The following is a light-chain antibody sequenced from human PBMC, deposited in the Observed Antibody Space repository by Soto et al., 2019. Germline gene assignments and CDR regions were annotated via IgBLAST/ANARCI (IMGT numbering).Light chain of an antibody. J-gene: IGLJ1*01. CDR2: DVS. V-gene: IGLV2-14*03. Sequence: QSVLTQPASVSGSPGQSITISCTGTSSDVGGYNYVSWYQQHPGKAPKFMIYDVSSRPSGVSNRFSGSKSGNTASLTISGLRAEDEDDYYCCSYTTSNTRTFVFGTGTKVTVL. CDR3: CSYTTSNTRTFV. CDR1: SSDVGGYNY.